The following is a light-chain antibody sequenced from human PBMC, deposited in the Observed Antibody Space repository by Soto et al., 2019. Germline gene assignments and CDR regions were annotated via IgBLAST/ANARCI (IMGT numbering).Light chain of an antibody. V-gene: IGKV1-5*01. CDR3: QQYDGYSPQT. J-gene: IGKJ1*01. Sequence: DIQITLSPSTLSASVGDRVTITCRASQSISSCLAWYQQKPGKAPKLLIYDASSLESGVPSRFSGSGSGTEFTLTISSLQPDDFATYYCQQYDGYSPQTFGQGTKVDIK. CDR1: QSISSC. CDR2: DAS.